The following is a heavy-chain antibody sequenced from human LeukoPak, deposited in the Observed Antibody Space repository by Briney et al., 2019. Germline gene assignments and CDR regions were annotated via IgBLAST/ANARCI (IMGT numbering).Heavy chain of an antibody. CDR3: ARVRGYDILTGPYYFDY. V-gene: IGHV4-34*01. Sequence: SETLSLTCAVYGGSFSGYYWSWIRQPPGKGLERIGEINHSGSTNYNPSLKGRVTISVDTSKNQFSLKLSSVTAADTAVYYCARVRGYDILTGPYYFDYWGQGTLVTVSS. CDR2: INHSGST. D-gene: IGHD3-9*01. J-gene: IGHJ4*02. CDR1: GGSFSGYY.